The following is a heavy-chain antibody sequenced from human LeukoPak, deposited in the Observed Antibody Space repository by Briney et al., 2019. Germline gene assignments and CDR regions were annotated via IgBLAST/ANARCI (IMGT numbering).Heavy chain of an antibody. CDR3: AKDSYYYDRSGVKAWFDP. CDR2: ISGSGGTT. Sequence: GGSLRLSCAGSGFTLSAYAMNWVRQAPGKGLEWVSGISGSGGTTYYADSVKGRFTISRDNSKNTLYVQMNSLRVEDTAVYYCAKDSYYYDRSGVKAWFDPWGQGTLVIVSS. V-gene: IGHV3-23*01. J-gene: IGHJ5*02. D-gene: IGHD3-22*01. CDR1: GFTLSAYA.